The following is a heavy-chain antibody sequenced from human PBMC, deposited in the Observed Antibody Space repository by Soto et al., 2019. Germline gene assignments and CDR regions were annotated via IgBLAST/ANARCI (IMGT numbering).Heavy chain of an antibody. V-gene: IGHV4-34*01. CDR2: INHSGST. J-gene: IGHJ4*02. CDR1: GRSFSGYY. CDR3: ARATTVTTRGDY. D-gene: IGHD4-17*01. Sequence: QVQLQQWGAGLLKPSETLSLTCAVYGRSFSGYYWSWIRQPPGKGLEWIGEINHSGSTNYNPSLKSRVTISVDTSKNQFSLKLSSVTAADTAVYYCARATTVTTRGDYWGQGTLVTVSS.